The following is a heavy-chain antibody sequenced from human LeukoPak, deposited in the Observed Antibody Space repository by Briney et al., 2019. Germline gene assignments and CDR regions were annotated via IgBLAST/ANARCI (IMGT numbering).Heavy chain of an antibody. V-gene: IGHV3-33*01. Sequence: PGGSLRLSCAASAFTFSNHGMRCVRQAPGKGLGWVALIWDDGMNQYYADSLKGRFTISRDNSKNMVYLQMNSLRAEDTATYYCARWGDGKRFDYWGQGTLVTVSS. D-gene: IGHD2-21*02. J-gene: IGHJ4*02. CDR1: AFTFSNHG. CDR2: IWDDGMNQ. CDR3: ARWGDGKRFDY.